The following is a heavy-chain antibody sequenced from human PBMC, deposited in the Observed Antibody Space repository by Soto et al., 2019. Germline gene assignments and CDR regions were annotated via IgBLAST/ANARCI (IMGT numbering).Heavy chain of an antibody. CDR2: IYYSGST. CDR1: GGSISSYY. CDR3: ASYIWGSYRSVGYFDY. D-gene: IGHD3-16*02. Sequence: QVQLQESGPGLVKPSETLSLTCTVSGGSISSYYWSWIRQPPGKGLEWIGYIYYSGSTNYNPSLKSRFTISVDTSKNQFSLKLSSVTAADTAVYYCASYIWGSYRSVGYFDYWGQGTLVTVSS. J-gene: IGHJ4*02. V-gene: IGHV4-59*08.